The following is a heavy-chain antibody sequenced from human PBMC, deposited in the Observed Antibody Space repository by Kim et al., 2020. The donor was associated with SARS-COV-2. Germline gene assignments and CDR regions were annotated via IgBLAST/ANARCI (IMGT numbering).Heavy chain of an antibody. CDR3: ARDFRVGYSYFETEIDY. J-gene: IGHJ4*02. Sequence: ASVKVSCKASGYTFTSYGISWVRQAPGQGLEWMGWISAYNGNTNYAQKLQGRVTMTTDTSTSTAYMELRSLRSDDTAVYYCARDFRVGYSYFETEIDYWGQGTLVTVSS. CDR1: GYTFTSYG. CDR2: ISAYNGNT. V-gene: IGHV1-18*04. D-gene: IGHD5-18*01.